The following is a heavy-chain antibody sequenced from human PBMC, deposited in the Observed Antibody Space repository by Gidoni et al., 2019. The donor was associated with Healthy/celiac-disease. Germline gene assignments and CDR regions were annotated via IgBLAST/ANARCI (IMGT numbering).Heavy chain of an antibody. CDR2: INSDGSST. J-gene: IGHJ5*02. D-gene: IGHD6-13*01. CDR1: GFTFSSYW. CDR3: ARSPTNIAAAGYNWFDP. Sequence: EVQLVESGGGLVQPGGSLRLSCAASGFTFSSYWMHWVRQAPGKGLVWVSRINSDGSSTSYADYVKGRFTISRDNAKNTLYLQMNSLRAEDTAVYYCARSPTNIAAAGYNWFDPWGQGTLVTVSS. V-gene: IGHV3-74*01.